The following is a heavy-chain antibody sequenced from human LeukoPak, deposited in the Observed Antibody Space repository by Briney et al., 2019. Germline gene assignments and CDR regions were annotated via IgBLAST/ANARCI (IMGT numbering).Heavy chain of an antibody. Sequence: SETLSLTCAVYGESFSGYYWSWIRQPPGKGLEWIGEINHSGSTNYNPSLKSRVTISVDTSKNQFSLKLSSVTAADTAVYYCARGGYCSSTSCYTGAFDIWGQGTTVTVSS. CDR3: ARGGYCSSTSCYTGAFDI. V-gene: IGHV4-34*01. D-gene: IGHD2-2*02. CDR2: INHSGST. J-gene: IGHJ3*02. CDR1: GESFSGYY.